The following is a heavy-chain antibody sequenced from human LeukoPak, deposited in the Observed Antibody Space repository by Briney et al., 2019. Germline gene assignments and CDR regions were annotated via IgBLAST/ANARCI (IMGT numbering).Heavy chain of an antibody. V-gene: IGHV1-8*02. CDR2: MDPNSGNT. CDR1: GYTFTSYG. Sequence: ASVKVSCKASGYTFTSYGISWVRQATGQGLEWMGWMDPNSGNTGYAQKFQGRVTMTRNTSISTAYMELSSLRSEDTAVYYCARGRQGYCSGGSCYFEGGPYDYWGQGTLVTVSS. CDR3: ARGRQGYCSGGSCYFEGGPYDY. D-gene: IGHD2-15*01. J-gene: IGHJ4*02.